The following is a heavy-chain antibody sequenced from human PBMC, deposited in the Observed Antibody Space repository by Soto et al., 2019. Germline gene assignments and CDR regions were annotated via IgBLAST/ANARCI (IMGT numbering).Heavy chain of an antibody. V-gene: IGHV1-69*01. CDR3: ARSQGSSTSLEIYYYYYYGMDV. CDR2: IIPISGTA. D-gene: IGHD2-2*01. Sequence: QVQLVQSGAEVKKPGSSVKVSCKASGGTFSSYAISWVRQAPGQGLEWMGGIIPISGTANYAQKFQGRVTNTADESTSTANMELSSLRSEDTAVYYCARSQGSSTSLEIYYYYYYGMDVWGQGTTVTVSS. J-gene: IGHJ6*02. CDR1: GGTFSSYA.